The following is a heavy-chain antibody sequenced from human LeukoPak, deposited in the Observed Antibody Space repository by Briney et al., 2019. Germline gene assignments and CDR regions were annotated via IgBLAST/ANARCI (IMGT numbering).Heavy chain of an antibody. CDR2: INHSGST. V-gene: IGHV4-34*01. CDR3: ARGLYPTAAAGTVWFDP. J-gene: IGHJ5*02. CDR1: GGSFSGYY. D-gene: IGHD6-13*01. Sequence: SETLSLACAVYGGSFSGYYWRWIRQPPGRGLEWIGEINHSGSTNYNPSLKSRLTISVDTSKNQFSLKLSSVTAADTAVYYCARGLYPTAAAGTVWFDPWGQGTLVTVSS.